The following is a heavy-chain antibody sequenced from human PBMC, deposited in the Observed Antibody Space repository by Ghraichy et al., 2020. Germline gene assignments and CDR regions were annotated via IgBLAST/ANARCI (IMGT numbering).Heavy chain of an antibody. CDR1: GFTFSTYW. V-gene: IGHV3-7*01. CDR2: IRQDGIEK. D-gene: IGHD2-21*01. Sequence: GGSLRLSCAASGFTFSTYWMSWVRQSPGNGLEWVANIRQDGIEKFYLDSVKGRFTISRDNAGDSLYLQMNNLRAEDTAVYYCSRGPGVPAAPYYFDSWGQGTLVAVSS. CDR3: SRGPGVPAAPYYFDS. J-gene: IGHJ4*02.